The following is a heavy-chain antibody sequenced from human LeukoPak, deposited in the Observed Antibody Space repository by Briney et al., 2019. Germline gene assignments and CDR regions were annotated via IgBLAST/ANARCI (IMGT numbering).Heavy chain of an antibody. CDR1: GGSISSYY. J-gene: IGHJ3*02. Sequence: SETLSLTCTVSGGSISSYYWGWIRQPPGKGLEWIGYIYYSGSTNYNPSLKSRVTISVDTSKNQFSLKLSSVTAADTAVYYCARAGFPYVLDAFDIWGQGTMVTVSS. V-gene: IGHV4-59*01. D-gene: IGHD3-10*01. CDR2: IYYSGST. CDR3: ARAGFPYVLDAFDI.